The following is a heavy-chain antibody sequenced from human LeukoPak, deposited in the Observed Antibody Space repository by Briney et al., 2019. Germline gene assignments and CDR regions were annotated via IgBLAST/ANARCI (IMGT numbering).Heavy chain of an antibody. CDR1: GTFVSGSY. V-gene: IGHV4-4*09. J-gene: IGHJ4*02. CDR2: IYSTGTT. D-gene: IGHD5-24*01. Sequence: SETLSLTCTVSGTFVSGSYWTWIRQPPGKGLEWIGFIYSTGTTSYNSSLQSRVTISVDTSKNQFSLKLKSVIAADTAIYYCAGRWRGTLDYWGRGTLVAVSS. CDR3: AGRWRGTLDY.